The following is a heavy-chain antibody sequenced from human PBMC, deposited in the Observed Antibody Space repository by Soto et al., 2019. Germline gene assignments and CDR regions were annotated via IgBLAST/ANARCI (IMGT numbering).Heavy chain of an antibody. CDR3: ASGSGYSYVSFDY. CDR1: GYTFTSYD. CDR2: INPIIGTA. D-gene: IGHD5-18*01. Sequence: SVKVSCKASGYTFTSYDINWVRQATGQGLEWMGGINPIIGTANYAQKFQGRVTITADDSTSTAYMELSSLRSEDTAVYYCASGSGYSYVSFDYWGQGTLVTVSS. V-gene: IGHV1-69*13. J-gene: IGHJ4*02.